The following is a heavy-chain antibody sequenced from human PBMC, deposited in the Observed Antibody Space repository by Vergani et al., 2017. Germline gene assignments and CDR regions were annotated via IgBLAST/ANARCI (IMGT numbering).Heavy chain of an antibody. Sequence: QVQLQQSGPGLVKPSQTLSLTCAISGDSVSSNSAAWNWIRPPPSRGLEWLGRTYYRSKWYNDYAVSVKSRITINPDTSKNQVSLQLNSVTPEDTAVYYCARATPYSSSWKFDYWGQGTLVTVSS. J-gene: IGHJ4*02. CDR3: ARATPYSSSWKFDY. CDR2: TYYRSKWYN. CDR1: GDSVSSNSAA. V-gene: IGHV6-1*01. D-gene: IGHD6-13*01.